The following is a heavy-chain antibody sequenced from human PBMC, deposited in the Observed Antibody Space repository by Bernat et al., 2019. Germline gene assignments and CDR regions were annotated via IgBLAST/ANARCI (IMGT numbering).Heavy chain of an antibody. CDR1: SGSISSYY. V-gene: IGHV4-59*08. D-gene: IGHD3-10*01. CDR2: IFYSGST. CDR3: ARHASGTSGGRFDP. J-gene: IGHJ5*02. Sequence: QVQLQESGPGLVKPSETLSLSCSVSSGSISSYYWSWIRQPPGKGLEWIGYIFYSGSTNNNPSLKSRVTISVDTSMYQFSLELSSVTAADTAVCYCARHASGTSGGRFDPWGQGTLVTVSS.